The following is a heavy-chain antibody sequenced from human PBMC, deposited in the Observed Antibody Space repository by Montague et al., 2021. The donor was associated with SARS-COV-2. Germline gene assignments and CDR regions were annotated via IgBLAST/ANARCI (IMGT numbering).Heavy chain of an antibody. Sequence: SLRLSCAAFGFTFDDYAMHWVQQAPGKGLEWVSGISWNSGSIGYADSVKGRFTISRDNAKNSLYLQMNSLRAEDTALYYCAKFPQRNYDILIDDAFDIWGQGTMVTVSS. CDR3: AKFPQRNYDILIDDAFDI. CDR1: GFTFDDYA. V-gene: IGHV3-9*01. CDR2: ISWNSGSI. J-gene: IGHJ3*02. D-gene: IGHD3-9*01.